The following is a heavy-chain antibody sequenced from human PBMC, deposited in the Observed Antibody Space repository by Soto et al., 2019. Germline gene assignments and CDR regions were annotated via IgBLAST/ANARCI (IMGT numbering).Heavy chain of an antibody. V-gene: IGHV3-33*06. CDR2: IWYDGSNK. J-gene: IGHJ6*02. CDR3: ANTYDECWSGYYFYYYGRDV. CDR1: GFTFSSYG. D-gene: IGHD3-3*01. Sequence: GGSLRLSCAASGFTFSSYGMHWVRQAPGKGLEWVAVIWYDGSNKYYADSVKGRFTISRDNSKNTLYLQMNSLRAEDTAVYYCANTYDECWSGYYFYYYGRDVWGQGTTVTVSS.